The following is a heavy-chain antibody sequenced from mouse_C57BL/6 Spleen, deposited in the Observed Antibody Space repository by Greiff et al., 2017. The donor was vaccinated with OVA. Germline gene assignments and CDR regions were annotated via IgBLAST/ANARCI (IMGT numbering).Heavy chain of an antibody. CDR3: ARGVADYFDY. CDR1: GYTFTSYT. J-gene: IGHJ2*01. CDR2: INPSSGYT. Sequence: QVQLQQSGAELARPGASVKMSCKASGYTFTSYTMHWVKQRPGQGLEWIGYINPSSGYTKYNQKFKDKATLTADKSSSTAYMQLSSLTSEDAAVYYCARGVADYFDYWGRGGTLTVSS. V-gene: IGHV1-4*01.